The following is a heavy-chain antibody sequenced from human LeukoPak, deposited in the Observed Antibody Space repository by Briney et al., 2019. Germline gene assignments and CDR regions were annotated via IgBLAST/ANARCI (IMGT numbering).Heavy chain of an antibody. CDR3: AKGAYSNEGLYFDY. CDR2: ISYDGSNK. D-gene: IGHD4-11*01. Sequence: GGSLRLSCAASGFTFSSYAMHWVRQAPGKGLEWVAVISYDGSNKYYADSVKGRFTISGDNSKNTLYLQMNSLRAEDTAVYYCAKGAYSNEGLYFDYWGQGTLVTVSS. J-gene: IGHJ4*02. CDR1: GFTFSSYA. V-gene: IGHV3-30-3*02.